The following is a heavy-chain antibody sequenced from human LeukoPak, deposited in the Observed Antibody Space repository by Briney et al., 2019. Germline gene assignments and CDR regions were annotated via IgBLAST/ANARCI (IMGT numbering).Heavy chain of an antibody. V-gene: IGHV3-7*01. D-gene: IGHD1-26*01. CDR3: AREYSGSASFDY. Sequence: PGGSLRLSCAASGFTFSSYWMSWVRQAPGKGLEWVANIKQDGSEKYYVDSVKGRFTISRDNAKNSLYLQTNGLRAEDTAVYYCAREYSGSASFDYWGQGTLVTVSS. CDR2: IKQDGSEK. CDR1: GFTFSSYW. J-gene: IGHJ4*02.